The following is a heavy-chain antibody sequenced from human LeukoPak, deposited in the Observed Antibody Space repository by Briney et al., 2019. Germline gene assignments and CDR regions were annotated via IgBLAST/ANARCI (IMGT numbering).Heavy chain of an antibody. D-gene: IGHD5-24*01. V-gene: IGHV1-69*05. CDR3: ARGGRDGYPNWFDP. CDR2: IIPIFGTA. CDR1: GSTFSSYA. J-gene: IGHJ5*02. Sequence: SVKVSCKASGSTFSSYAISWVRQAPGQGLEWMGGIIPIFGTANYAQKFQGRVTITTDESTSTAYMELSSLRSEDTAVYYCARGGRDGYPNWFDPWGQGTLVTVSS.